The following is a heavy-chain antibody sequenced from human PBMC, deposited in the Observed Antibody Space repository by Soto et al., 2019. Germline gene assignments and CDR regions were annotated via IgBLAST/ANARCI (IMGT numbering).Heavy chain of an antibody. J-gene: IGHJ6*02. Sequence: QVQLVQSGAEVKKPGSSVKVSCKASGGTFSSYAISWVRQAPGQGLEWMGGIIPIFGTANYAQKFQGRVTITADESTGTAYMELSSLRSEDTAVYYCARGGGEDIVVVPAAIYDYYYGMDVWGQGTTVTVSS. CDR1: GGTFSSYA. CDR2: IIPIFGTA. CDR3: ARGGGEDIVVVPAAIYDYYYGMDV. D-gene: IGHD2-2*02. V-gene: IGHV1-69*01.